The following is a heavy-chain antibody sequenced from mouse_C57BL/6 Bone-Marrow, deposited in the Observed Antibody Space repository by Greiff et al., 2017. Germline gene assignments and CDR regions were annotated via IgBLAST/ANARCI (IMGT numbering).Heavy chain of an antibody. V-gene: IGHV1-55*01. CDR2: IYPTTGRP. Sequence: QVQLQQPGAELVKPGASVKMSCKASGYTFTSYWITWVTQRPGKGLEWIGDIYPTTGRPNYNEKLKSKAILTVDPSSNTAYMQLSSLTSEDSAVFYCARSGPLGRRFDYWGQGTTLTVSS. CDR1: GYTFTSYW. J-gene: IGHJ2*01. CDR3: ARSGPLGRRFDY. D-gene: IGHD4-1*01.